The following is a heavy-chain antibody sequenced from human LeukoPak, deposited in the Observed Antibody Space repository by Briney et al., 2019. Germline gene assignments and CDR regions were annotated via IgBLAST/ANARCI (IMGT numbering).Heavy chain of an antibody. D-gene: IGHD3-22*01. J-gene: IGHJ4*02. CDR3: ASDPNYYDSSGFDY. CDR2: IYYSGST. CDR1: GGSISSSSYY. Sequence: SETLSLTCTVSGGSISSSSYYWGWIRHPPGKGLEWIGSIYYSGSTYYNPSLKSRVTISVDTSKNQFSLKLSSVTAADTAVYYCASDPNYYDSSGFDYWGQGTLATVSS. V-gene: IGHV4-39*01.